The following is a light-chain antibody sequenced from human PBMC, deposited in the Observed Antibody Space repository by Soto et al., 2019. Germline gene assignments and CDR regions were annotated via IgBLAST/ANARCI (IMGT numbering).Light chain of an antibody. V-gene: IGLV1-40*01. CDR3: TSFAPGRIYV. CDR1: SSNIGAPYD. CDR2: EVS. Sequence: QAVVTQPPSVSGAPGQGVTISCTGSSSNIGAPYDVHWYQQHPGRAPKLIIYEVSHRFSGLSYRFSGSKSGNTASLTISGLQAEDEGDYYCTSFAPGRIYVFGSGTKVTVL. J-gene: IGLJ1*01.